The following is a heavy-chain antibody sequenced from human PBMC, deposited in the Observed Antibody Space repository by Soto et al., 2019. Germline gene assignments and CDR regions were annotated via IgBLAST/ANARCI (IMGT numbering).Heavy chain of an antibody. Sequence: QVQLVQSGAEVKKPGASVKVSCKASGYTFTSYGISWVRQAPGQGLEWMGWISAYNGNTNYAQKLQGRVTMTTDTSPRTAYMELRSLRSEDTAVYYCARSSGSAYLFGPWGQGTLVTVSS. D-gene: IGHD2-21*01. CDR3: ARSSGSAYLFGP. CDR2: ISAYNGNT. J-gene: IGHJ5*02. V-gene: IGHV1-18*01. CDR1: GYTFTSYG.